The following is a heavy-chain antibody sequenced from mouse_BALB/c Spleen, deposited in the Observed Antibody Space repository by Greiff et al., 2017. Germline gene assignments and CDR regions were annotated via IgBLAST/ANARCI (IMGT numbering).Heavy chain of an antibody. Sequence: QVQLQQSGAELVRPGTSVKVSCKASGYAFTNYLIEWVKQRPGQGLEWIGVINPGSGGTNYNEKFKGKATLTADKSSSTAYMQLSSLTSDDSAVYCCARSDDYDGFDYWGQGTTLTVSS. D-gene: IGHD2-4*01. CDR3: ARSDDYDGFDY. V-gene: IGHV1-54*01. J-gene: IGHJ2*01. CDR1: GYAFTNYL. CDR2: INPGSGGT.